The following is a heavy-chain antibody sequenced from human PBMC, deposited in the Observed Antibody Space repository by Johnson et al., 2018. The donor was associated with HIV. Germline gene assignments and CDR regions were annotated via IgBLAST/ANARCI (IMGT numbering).Heavy chain of an antibody. J-gene: IGHJ3*01. CDR2: ISYDGSNK. V-gene: IGHV3-30-3*01. D-gene: IGHD3-16*02. Sequence: QVQLVESGGGVVQPGRSLRLSCAASGFTFSSYAMHWVRQAPGKGLEWVAVISYDGSNKYYADSVKGRFTISRDKSKNTLDLQMNSLRAGDAAVDYCARDYRGRTVDAFDVWGQGTLVIVSS. CDR3: ARDYRGRTVDAFDV. CDR1: GFTFSSYA.